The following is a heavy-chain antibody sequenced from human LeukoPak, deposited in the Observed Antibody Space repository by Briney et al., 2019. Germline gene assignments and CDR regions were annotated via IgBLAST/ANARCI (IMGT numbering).Heavy chain of an antibody. CDR1: GGSISSSSYY. CDR3: ARHSKQWLTTPDGYFGY. V-gene: IGHV4-39*01. J-gene: IGHJ4*02. CDR2: IYYSGST. Sequence: SETLSLTCTVSGGSISSSSYYWGWIRQPPGKGLEWIGSIYYSGSTYYNPSLKSRVTISVDTSKNQFSLKLSSVTAADTAVYYCARHSKQWLTTPDGYFGYWGQGTLVTVSS. D-gene: IGHD6-19*01.